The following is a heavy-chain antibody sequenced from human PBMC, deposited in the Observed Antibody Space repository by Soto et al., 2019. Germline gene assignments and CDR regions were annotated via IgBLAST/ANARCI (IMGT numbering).Heavy chain of an antibody. CDR3: ARIRSDSSGYYYFDY. CDR1: GFSRSTSGMC. J-gene: IGHJ4*02. V-gene: IGHV2-70*01. CDR2: IDWDDDK. Sequence: SGPTLVNPTHTLTLTCTFPGFSRSTSGMCVSWIRQPPGMALEWLALIDWDDDKYYSTSMKTRLTISKDTSKSQVVLTMTNMDPVDTATYYCARIRSDSSGYYYFDYWGQGTLVTVSS. D-gene: IGHD3-22*01.